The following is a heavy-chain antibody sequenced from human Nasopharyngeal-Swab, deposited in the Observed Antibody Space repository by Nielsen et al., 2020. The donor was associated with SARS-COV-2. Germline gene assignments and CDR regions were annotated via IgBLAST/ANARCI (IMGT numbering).Heavy chain of an antibody. Sequence: SVKVSCKASVGTFSSYDFIWVRQAPGQGLEWMGGIIPIFGTANYAQKFQGRVTITADESTSTAYMDLSSLRSEDTAVYYCARKYDGYNSRYHAFDIWGQGTMVTVSS. V-gene: IGHV1-69*13. J-gene: IGHJ3*02. CDR2: IIPIFGTA. CDR3: ARKYDGYNSRYHAFDI. CDR1: VGTFSSYD. D-gene: IGHD5-24*01.